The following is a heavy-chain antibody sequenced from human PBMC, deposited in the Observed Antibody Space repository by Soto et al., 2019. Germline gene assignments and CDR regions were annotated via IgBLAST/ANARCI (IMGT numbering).Heavy chain of an antibody. CDR2: LSGNGIGT. CDR1: GFTFSSYA. V-gene: IGHV3-23*01. D-gene: IGHD5-12*01. CDR3: ARDWSTTPQMRGMDV. Sequence: GGALRLSWAASGFTFSSYAMTWVRQAPGKGLEWVSTLSGNGIGTYYADSVQGRFTISRDNSKNTLYLQMNSLRAEDTAVYYCARDWSTTPQMRGMDVWGQGTTVTVSS. J-gene: IGHJ6*02.